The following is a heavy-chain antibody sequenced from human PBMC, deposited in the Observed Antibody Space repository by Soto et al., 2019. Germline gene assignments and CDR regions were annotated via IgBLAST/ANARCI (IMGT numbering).Heavy chain of an antibody. V-gene: IGHV3-33*01. CDR3: ARGPQSRGGYYYMDV. CDR2: IWYDGSNK. D-gene: IGHD2-15*01. Sequence: PGGSLRLSCAASGFTFSSYGMHWVRQAPGKGLEWVAVIWYDGSNKYYADSVKGRFTISRDNSKNTLYLQMNSLRAEDTAVYYCARGPQSRGGYYYMDVWGKGTTVTVSS. CDR1: GFTFSSYG. J-gene: IGHJ6*03.